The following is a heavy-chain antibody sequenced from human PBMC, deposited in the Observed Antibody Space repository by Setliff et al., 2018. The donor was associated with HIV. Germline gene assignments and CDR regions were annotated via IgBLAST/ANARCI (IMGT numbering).Heavy chain of an antibody. V-gene: IGHV4-34*01. Sequence: SETLSLTCAVYGGSFSGYYWSWIRQPPGKGLEWIGEINHSGSTYYNPSLKSRVTISVDRSKNQFSLNVTSVTAADTAVYYCARAHYYDSSGSDYWGQGALVTVSS. CDR2: INHSGST. CDR1: GGSFSGYY. CDR3: ARAHYYDSSGSDY. D-gene: IGHD3-22*01. J-gene: IGHJ4*02.